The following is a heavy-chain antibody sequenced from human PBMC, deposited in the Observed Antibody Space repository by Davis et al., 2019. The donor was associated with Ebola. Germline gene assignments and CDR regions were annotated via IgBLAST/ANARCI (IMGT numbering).Heavy chain of an antibody. CDR2: IVPSDSYT. D-gene: IGHD3-16*01. J-gene: IGHJ3*02. CDR1: GYSFTSYW. Sequence: GESLKISCEGSGYSFTSYWINWVRQTPGKGLEWMGRIVPSDSYTKYSPSFQGHVTISTDNSITTAYLQWSRLKASDTAMYYCLVQLIIDYKTCDIGGQGTMVTVSS. CDR3: LVQLIIDYKTCDI. V-gene: IGHV5-10-1*01.